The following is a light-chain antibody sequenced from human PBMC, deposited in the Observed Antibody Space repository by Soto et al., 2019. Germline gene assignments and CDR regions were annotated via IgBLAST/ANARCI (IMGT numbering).Light chain of an antibody. Sequence: AIQMTQSPSSLSASVGDRVTITCRASQDIRTELGWYQQKPGKAPRLLIYGTFSLQSGVPSRFSGSGSGTEFTLTISSLQPEDFATYYCLQDFKYPRTFGQGTKVEVK. J-gene: IGKJ1*01. V-gene: IGKV1-6*01. CDR3: LQDFKYPRT. CDR2: GTF. CDR1: QDIRTE.